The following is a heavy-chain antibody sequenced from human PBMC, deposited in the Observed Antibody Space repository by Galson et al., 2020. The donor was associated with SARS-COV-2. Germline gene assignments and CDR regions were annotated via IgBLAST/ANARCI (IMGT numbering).Heavy chain of an antibody. D-gene: IGHD3-3*01. CDR2: ISNDGFYK. CDR1: GFTFSTYA. Sequence: GGSLRLSCAASGFTFSTYAMHWVRQAPGKGLEWVGVISNDGFYKNYLDSVKGRFTISRDNSKNIVYLQMNNLRVDDTAVYFCAKDSRDQSKTRLLQWLKTQSWFDSWGQGTLVTVSS. V-gene: IGHV3-30*18. J-gene: IGHJ5*01. CDR3: AKDSRDQSKTRLLQWLKTQSWFDS.